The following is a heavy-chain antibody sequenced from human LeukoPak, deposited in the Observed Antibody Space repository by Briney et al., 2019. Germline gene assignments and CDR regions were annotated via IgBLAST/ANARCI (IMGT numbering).Heavy chain of an antibody. V-gene: IGHV3-23*01. CDR3: AKVQTRYCSSTSCSIDS. J-gene: IGHJ4*02. Sequence: GGSLRLSCAASGFTFSSYAMSWVRQAPGKGLEWVSVISGNGGTTYYADSVKGRFTISRDNSKNTLYLQMNSLRAEDTAVYYCAKVQTRYCSSTSCSIDSWGQGTLVTVSS. CDR2: ISGNGGTT. CDR1: GFTFSSYA. D-gene: IGHD2-2*01.